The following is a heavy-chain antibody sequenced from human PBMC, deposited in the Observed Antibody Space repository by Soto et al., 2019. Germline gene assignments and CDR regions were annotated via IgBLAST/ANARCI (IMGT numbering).Heavy chain of an antibody. Sequence: AVGSLRHSSTASGLTCISYAMRWVRQAPGKGLEWVAVISYDGSNKYYADSVKGRFTISRDNSKNTLYLQMNSLRAEDTAVYYCASVTVGYSYGPYWGQGTLVTVSS. CDR3: ASVTVGYSYGPY. CDR2: ISYDGSNK. CDR1: GLTCISYA. D-gene: IGHD5-18*01. J-gene: IGHJ4*02. V-gene: IGHV3-30-3*01.